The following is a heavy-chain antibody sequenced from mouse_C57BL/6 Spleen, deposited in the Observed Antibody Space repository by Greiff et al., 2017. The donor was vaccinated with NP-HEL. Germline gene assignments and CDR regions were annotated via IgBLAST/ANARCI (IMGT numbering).Heavy chain of an antibody. V-gene: IGHV1-64*01. CDR3: ARSPITTVVGAMDY. D-gene: IGHD1-1*01. CDR1: GYTFTSYW. J-gene: IGHJ4*01. Sequence: QVQLKQPGAELVKPGASVKLSCKASGYTFTSYWMHWVKQRPGQGLEWIGMIHPNSGSTNYNEKFKSKATLTVDKSSSTAYMQLSSLTSEDSAVYYCARSPITTVVGAMDYWGQGTSVTVSS. CDR2: IHPNSGST.